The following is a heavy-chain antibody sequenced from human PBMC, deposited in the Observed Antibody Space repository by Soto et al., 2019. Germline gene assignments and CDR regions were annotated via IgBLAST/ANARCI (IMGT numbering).Heavy chain of an antibody. V-gene: IGHV1-18*01. CDR2: ISAHSGAT. CDR3: ARTITMIFLAPAP. D-gene: IGHD3-22*01. J-gene: IGHJ5*02. CDR1: GYTFTNYG. Sequence: QVHLVQSGAEVTKPGASVKVSCKASGYTFTNYGINWVRRAPGQGLEWMGWISAHSGATKYAQRFRDRVTMTPDTSTTTAYLELRSLTSDDTAVYYCARTITMIFLAPAPWGQGTLVTVSS.